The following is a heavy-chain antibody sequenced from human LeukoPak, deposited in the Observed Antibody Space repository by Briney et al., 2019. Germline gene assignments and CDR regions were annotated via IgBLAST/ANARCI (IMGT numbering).Heavy chain of an antibody. CDR1: GFTFSSYW. J-gene: IGHJ4*02. CDR2: ITSEGSST. D-gene: IGHD2-15*01. CDR3: ARGSSVVALD. Sequence: GGSLRLSCAASGFTFSSYWMHWVRQVPGKGLVGVSRITSEGSSTSYADSVKGRFTISRDNAKNTLYLQMNSLRAEDTAVYYCARGSSVVALDWGQGTLVTVSS. V-gene: IGHV3-74*01.